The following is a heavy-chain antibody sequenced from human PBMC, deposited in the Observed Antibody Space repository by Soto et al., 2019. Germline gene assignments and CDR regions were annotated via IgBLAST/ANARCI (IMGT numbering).Heavy chain of an antibody. J-gene: IGHJ4*02. CDR3: ARQNPKNSGYDY. V-gene: IGHV4-59*08. CDR2: IYYSGST. Sequence: SETLSLTCTVSGGSIISYCWSWIRQPPGKGLEWIGYIYYSGSTNYNPSLKSRVTISVDTSKNQFSMKLSSVTAADTAVYYCARQNPKNSGYDYWGQGTLVTVSS. D-gene: IGHD5-12*01. CDR1: GGSIISYC.